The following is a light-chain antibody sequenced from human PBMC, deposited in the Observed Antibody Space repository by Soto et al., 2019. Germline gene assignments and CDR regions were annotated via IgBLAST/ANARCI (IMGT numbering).Light chain of an antibody. CDR3: CSYAGTYTFV. Sequence: QSALTQPRSVSGSPGQSVTISCAGTSSDVGHYNYVSWYQQHPGKAPKLIIYDVSQRPSGVPDRFSGSKSGNTASLTISGLLAEDEADYYCCSYAGTYTFVFVTGTKVTVL. CDR2: DVS. J-gene: IGLJ1*01. V-gene: IGLV2-11*01. CDR1: SSDVGHYNY.